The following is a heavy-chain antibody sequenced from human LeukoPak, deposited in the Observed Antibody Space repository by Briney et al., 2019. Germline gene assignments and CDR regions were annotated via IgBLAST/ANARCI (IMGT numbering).Heavy chain of an antibody. Sequence: SETLSLTCTVSGGSISSYYWSWIRQPPGKGLEWIGYIYYSGSTNYNPSPKSRVTISVDTSKNQFSLKLSSVTAADTAVYYCARARKTYYYDSSGHLPDAFDIWGQGTMVTVSS. CDR2: IYYSGST. J-gene: IGHJ3*02. D-gene: IGHD3-22*01. CDR3: ARARKTYYYDSSGHLPDAFDI. V-gene: IGHV4-59*01. CDR1: GGSISSYY.